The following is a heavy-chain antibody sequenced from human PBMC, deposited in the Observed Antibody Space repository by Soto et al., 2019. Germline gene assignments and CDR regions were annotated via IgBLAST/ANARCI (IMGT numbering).Heavy chain of an antibody. CDR2: INPSGGGT. J-gene: IGHJ6*02. D-gene: IGHD6-25*01. CDR1: GYTFSLYF. Sequence: ASVKVSCKASGYTFSLYFIHWVRQAPGEGLEWMGTINPSGGGTDYAQKFQGRVTMTRDTSTSKVYMELSRLRSDDSAVYYCARARQFLLVRGGTGLDVWGQGTTVTVSS. V-gene: IGHV1-46*01. CDR3: ARARQFLLVRGGTGLDV.